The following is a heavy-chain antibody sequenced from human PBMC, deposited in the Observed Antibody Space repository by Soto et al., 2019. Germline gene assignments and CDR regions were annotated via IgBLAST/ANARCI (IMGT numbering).Heavy chain of an antibody. Sequence: SETLSLTCTVSGGSISSSSYYWGWIRQPPGKGLEWIGSIYYSGSTYYNPSLKSRVTISVDTSKNQFSLKLSSVTAADTAAYYCARQRYYYDSSGLDWGQGTLVTVSS. J-gene: IGHJ4*02. CDR1: GGSISSSSYY. CDR3: ARQRYYYDSSGLD. CDR2: IYYSGST. D-gene: IGHD3-22*01. V-gene: IGHV4-39*01.